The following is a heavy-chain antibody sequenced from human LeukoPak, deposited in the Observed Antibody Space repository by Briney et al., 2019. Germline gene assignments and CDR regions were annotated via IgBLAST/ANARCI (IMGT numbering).Heavy chain of an antibody. Sequence: TGGSLRLSCVVSGVTFSSYEMNWVRQAPGKGLEWVGFIRSKAYGGTTEYAASVKGRVTISRDDSKSIAYLQMNSLKTEDTAVYYCTRGGDYTYYFDSWGQGTLVTVSS. J-gene: IGHJ4*02. D-gene: IGHD4-17*01. CDR3: TRGGDYTYYFDS. CDR2: IRSKAYGGTT. V-gene: IGHV3-49*04. CDR1: GVTFSSYE.